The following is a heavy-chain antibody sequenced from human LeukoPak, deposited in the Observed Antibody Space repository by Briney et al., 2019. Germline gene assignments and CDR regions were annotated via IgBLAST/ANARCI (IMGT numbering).Heavy chain of an antibody. D-gene: IGHD3-22*01. J-gene: IGHJ4*02. CDR3: ARQISDSSGNFDY. CDR1: GYSFTSYW. CDR2: IYPGDSDT. Sequence: GESLKISCKGSGYSFTSYWIGWVRQMPGKGLERMGIIYPGDSDTRYSPSFQGQVTISADKSISTAYLQWSSLKASDTAMYYCARQISDSSGNFDYWGRGTLVTVSS. V-gene: IGHV5-51*01.